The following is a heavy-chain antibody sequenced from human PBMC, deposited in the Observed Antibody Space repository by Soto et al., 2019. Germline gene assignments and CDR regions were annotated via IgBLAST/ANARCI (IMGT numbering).Heavy chain of an antibody. D-gene: IGHD2-2*01. CDR3: ARDWDIVGVPAAKEDTFDI. CDR1: GYTFTSYG. CDR2: ISAYNGNT. Sequence: QVQLVQSGAEVKKPGASVTVSCKASGYTFTSYGISWVRQAPGQGLEWMGWISAYNGNTNYAQKLQGRVTMTTDTSTSTAYMELRSLRSDDTAVYYCARDWDIVGVPAAKEDTFDIWGQGTMVTFSS. J-gene: IGHJ3*02. V-gene: IGHV1-18*01.